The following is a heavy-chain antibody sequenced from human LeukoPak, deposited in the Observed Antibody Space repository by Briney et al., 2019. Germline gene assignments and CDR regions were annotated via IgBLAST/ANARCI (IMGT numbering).Heavy chain of an antibody. CDR1: GGSISSSSYY. D-gene: IGHD5-18*01. CDR3: ASSSGRNSYGYKPQTLDY. J-gene: IGHJ4*02. V-gene: IGHV4-39*07. Sequence: SETLSLTCTVSGGSISSSSYYWGWIRQPPGKGLEWIGSIYCSGSTYYNPSLKSRVTISVDTSKNQFSLKLSSVTAADTAVYYCASSSGRNSYGYKPQTLDYWGQGTLVTVSS. CDR2: IYCSGST.